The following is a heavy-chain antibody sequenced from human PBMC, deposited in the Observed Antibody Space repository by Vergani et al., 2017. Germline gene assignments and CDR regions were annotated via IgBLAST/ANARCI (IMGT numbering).Heavy chain of an antibody. D-gene: IGHD2-2*01. J-gene: IGHJ4*02. Sequence: QVQLQESGPGLVKPSQTLSLTCSVSGDSISSGVYYWNWIRQHPGKGLEWIGYIYSTGSTHHNPSLRRRINMSVDTSKNQFSPKLNSVTAADTAMYYCARMGGYXEGDAFRIGYFDSWGPGILVTVSS. V-gene: IGHV4-31*03. CDR1: GDSISSGVYY. CDR3: ARMGGYXEGDAFRIGYFDS. CDR2: IYSTGST.